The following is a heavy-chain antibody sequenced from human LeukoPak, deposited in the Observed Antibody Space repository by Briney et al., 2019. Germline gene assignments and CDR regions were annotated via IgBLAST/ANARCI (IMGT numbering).Heavy chain of an antibody. CDR1: GFTFRNYG. V-gene: IGHV3-30*18. D-gene: IGHD3-9*01. Sequence: PGRSLRLSCAASGFTFRNYGIHWVRQAPGKGLDWVAVISYDGSNKYYADSVKGRFTISRDNSKNTLYLQMNSLRADDTAVYYCAKVRYFGPSAFDIWGQGTMVTVSS. CDR3: AKVRYFGPSAFDI. CDR2: ISYDGSNK. J-gene: IGHJ3*02.